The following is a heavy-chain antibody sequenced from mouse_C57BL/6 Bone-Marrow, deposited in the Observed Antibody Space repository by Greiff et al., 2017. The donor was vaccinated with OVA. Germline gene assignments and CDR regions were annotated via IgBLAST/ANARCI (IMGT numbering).Heavy chain of an antibody. V-gene: IGHV5-12*01. CDR1: GFTFSDYY. D-gene: IGHD2-4*01. CDR3: ARRGDYGGFAY. CDR2: ISNGGGST. Sequence: EVKLMESGGGLVQPGGSLKLSCAASGFTFSDYYMYWVRQPPEKRLEWVAYISNGGGSTYYPDTVKGRFTISRDNAKNTLYLQMSRLKSEDTAMYYCARRGDYGGFAYWGQGTLVTVSA. J-gene: IGHJ3*01.